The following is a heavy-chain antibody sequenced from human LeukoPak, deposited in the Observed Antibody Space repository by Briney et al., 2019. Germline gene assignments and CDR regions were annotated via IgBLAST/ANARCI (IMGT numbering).Heavy chain of an antibody. Sequence: ASVKVSCKASGYSFTNYGISWVRQAPGQGLEWMGWISTNNGNTNHAQKLRGRVTMTTDASTSTAYMELRSLRSDDTAIYYCARDLDWVFDLWGRGTLVTVPS. CDR3: ARDLDWVFDL. CDR1: GYSFTNYG. J-gene: IGHJ2*01. CDR2: ISTNNGNT. D-gene: IGHD3-9*01. V-gene: IGHV1-18*01.